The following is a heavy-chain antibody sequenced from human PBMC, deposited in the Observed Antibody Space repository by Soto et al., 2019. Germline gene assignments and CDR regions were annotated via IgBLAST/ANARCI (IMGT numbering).Heavy chain of an antibody. D-gene: IGHD2-21*02. V-gene: IGHV3-7*04. CDR3: ARGRYNNDCCD. Sequence: GGPRRSRGASWFTFFSPWMRWGPQAPGKGLEWVANIKQDGSEKFYVDSVKGRFTISRDNAKNSLYLQMNSLRAEDTAVYYCARGRYNNDCCDWGQGTLVTVSS. J-gene: IGHJ4*02. CDR2: IKQDGSEK. CDR1: WFTFFSPW.